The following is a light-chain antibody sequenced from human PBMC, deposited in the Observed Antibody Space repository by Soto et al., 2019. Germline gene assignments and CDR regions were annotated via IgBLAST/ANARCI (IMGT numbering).Light chain of an antibody. CDR2: DAS. CDR3: QKRSDWRFS. J-gene: IGKJ3*01. V-gene: IGKV3-11*01. CDR1: QSVSSY. Sequence: EIVLTQSPATLSLSPGERATLSCRASQSVSSYLAWYQQKPGQAPRLLIYDASNRATGIPARFSGSESGTDVTRTISSLELEDFAVYYCQKRSDWRFSFGPGATVDIK.